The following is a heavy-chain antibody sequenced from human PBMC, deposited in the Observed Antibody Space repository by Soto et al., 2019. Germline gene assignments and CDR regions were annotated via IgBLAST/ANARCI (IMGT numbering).Heavy chain of an antibody. CDR2: IKQDGSEK. CDR3: ARDAGYYDSSGFRGDAFDI. Sequence: GGSLRLSCAASGFTFSSYWMGWVRQAPGKGLEWVANIKQDGSEKYYVDSVKGRFTISRDNAKNSLYLQMNSLRAEDTAVYYCARDAGYYDSSGFRGDAFDIWGQGTMVTVSS. CDR1: GFTFSSYW. D-gene: IGHD3-22*01. J-gene: IGHJ3*02. V-gene: IGHV3-7*01.